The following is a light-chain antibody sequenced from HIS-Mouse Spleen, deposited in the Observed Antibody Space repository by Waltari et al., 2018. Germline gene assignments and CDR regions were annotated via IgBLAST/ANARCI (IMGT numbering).Light chain of an antibody. J-gene: IGLJ2*01. CDR1: NIGSKS. CDR3: QVWDSSSDVV. V-gene: IGLV3-21*02. Sequence: SYVLTQPPSVSVAPGQTARITCGGNNIGSKSVHWYQQKPGQAPVLVVYDDSDRPSGIPEGCSGSNSGNTATLTISRVEAGDEADYYCQVWDSSSDVVFGGGTKLTVL. CDR2: DDS.